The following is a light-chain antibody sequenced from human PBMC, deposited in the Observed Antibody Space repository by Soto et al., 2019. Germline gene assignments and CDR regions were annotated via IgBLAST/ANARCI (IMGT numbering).Light chain of an antibody. CDR2: SNN. Sequence: QPVLTQPPSASGTPGQRVTISCSGSSSNIGSNTVNWYQQLPGTAPKLLIDSNNQRPSGVHDRFSGSKSGTSASLAISGLQSEDEADYYCAAWDDSLNGVVFGGGTKVTVL. CDR3: AAWDDSLNGVV. J-gene: IGLJ2*01. V-gene: IGLV1-44*01. CDR1: SSNIGSNT.